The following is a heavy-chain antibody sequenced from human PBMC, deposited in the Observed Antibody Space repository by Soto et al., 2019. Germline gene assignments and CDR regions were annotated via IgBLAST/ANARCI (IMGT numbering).Heavy chain of an antibody. CDR1: GGSISSSSYY. Sequence: QLQLQESGPGLVKPSETLSLTCTVSGGSISSSSYYWGWIRQPPGKGLEWIGSIYYSGSTYYNPSLKSRVTISVDTSKNQFSLTLSSVTAADTAVYYCARQVQQLEPNGRFHPWGQGTLVTVSS. CDR3: ARQVQQLEPNGRFHP. J-gene: IGHJ5*02. CDR2: IYYSGST. V-gene: IGHV4-39*01. D-gene: IGHD6-13*01.